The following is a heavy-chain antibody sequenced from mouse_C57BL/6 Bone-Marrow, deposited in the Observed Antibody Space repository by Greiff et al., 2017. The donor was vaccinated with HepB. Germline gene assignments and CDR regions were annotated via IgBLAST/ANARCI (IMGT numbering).Heavy chain of an antibody. Sequence: LVESGAELAKPGASVKPSCKASGYTFTSYWMHWVKQRPGQGLEWIGYINPSSGYTKYNQKFKDKATLTADKSSSTAYMQLSSLTYEDSAVYYCARTAQAKDYYAMDYWGQGTSVTVSS. V-gene: IGHV1-7*01. J-gene: IGHJ4*01. CDR3: ARTAQAKDYYAMDY. CDR1: GYTFTSYW. D-gene: IGHD3-2*02. CDR2: INPSSGYT.